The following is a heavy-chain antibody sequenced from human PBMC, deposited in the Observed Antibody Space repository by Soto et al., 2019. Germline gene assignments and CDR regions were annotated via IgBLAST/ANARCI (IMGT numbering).Heavy chain of an antibody. CDR1: GFTFSSYE. CDR2: IRSSGSTI. V-gene: IGHV3-48*03. CDR3: ARDISGSYFDY. Sequence: EVQLLESGGGLVQPGGSLRLSCAASGFTFSSYEMNWVRQAPGKGLEWVSYIRSSGSTIYYADSVKGRFAISRDNAKNSLYLQMNSLRAEDTAVYYCARDISGSYFDYWGQGTLVTVSS. D-gene: IGHD1-26*01. J-gene: IGHJ4*02.